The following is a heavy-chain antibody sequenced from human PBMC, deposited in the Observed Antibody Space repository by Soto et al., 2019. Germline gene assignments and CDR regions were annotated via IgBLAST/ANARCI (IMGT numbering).Heavy chain of an antibody. CDR3: ARESFDLTGYLDHYGMDV. CDR1: GGSISSGDYY. J-gene: IGHJ6*02. CDR2: IYYSGNT. Sequence: SETLSLTCTVSGGSISSGDYYWSWIRQPPGKGLEWIGYIYYSGNTNYNPSLKSRVTMSVDTSKNQFSLKLSSVTAADTAVYYCARESFDLTGYLDHYGMDVWGQGTTVTVSS. D-gene: IGHD3-9*01. V-gene: IGHV4-30-4*02.